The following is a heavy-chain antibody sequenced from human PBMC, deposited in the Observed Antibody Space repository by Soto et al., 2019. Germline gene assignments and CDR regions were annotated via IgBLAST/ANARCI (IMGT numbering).Heavy chain of an antibody. V-gene: IGHV1-69*01. J-gene: IGHJ3*02. Sequence: QVQLVQSGAEVKKPGSSVKVSCKASGGTFSSYAISWVRQAPRQGLEWMGGIIPIFGTANYAQKFQGRVTITADESTNTGYMELSSLRSEDTAVYYCARALCSGGSCSHAFDIWGQGTMVTVSS. CDR1: GGTFSSYA. CDR3: ARALCSGGSCSHAFDI. D-gene: IGHD2-15*01. CDR2: IIPIFGTA.